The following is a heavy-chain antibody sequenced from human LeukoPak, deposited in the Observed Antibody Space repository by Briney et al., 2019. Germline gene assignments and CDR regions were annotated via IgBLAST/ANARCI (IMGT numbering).Heavy chain of an antibody. J-gene: IGHJ4*02. V-gene: IGHV4-39*07. CDR2: IYYSGST. CDR3: ARVDTSPYYYDSSGYYYVPFDY. D-gene: IGHD3-22*01. Sequence: SETLSLTCTVSGGSISSSSYYWGWIRQPPGKGLEWIGSIYYSGSTYYNPSLKSRVTISVDTSKNQFSLKLSSVTAADTAVYYCARVDTSPYYYDSSGYYYVPFDYWGQGTLVTVSS. CDR1: GGSISSSSYY.